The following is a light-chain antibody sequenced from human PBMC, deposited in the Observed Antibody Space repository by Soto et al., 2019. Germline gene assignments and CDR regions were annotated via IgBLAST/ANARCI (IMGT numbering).Light chain of an antibody. CDR3: QQYGSSPQT. V-gene: IGKV3-20*01. Sequence: EIVMTQSPATLSVSPGERATFSCRASQSVSSSYLAWYQQKPGQAPRLLIYGASSRATGIPDRFSGNGSGTDFTLTISTLEPEDFAVYYCQQYGSSPQTFGQGTRRDLK. CDR1: QSVSSSY. J-gene: IGKJ5*01. CDR2: GAS.